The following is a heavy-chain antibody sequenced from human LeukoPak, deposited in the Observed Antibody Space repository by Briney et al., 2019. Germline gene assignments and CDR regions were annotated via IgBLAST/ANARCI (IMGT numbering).Heavy chain of an antibody. J-gene: IGHJ3*02. D-gene: IGHD3-10*01. CDR1: GFTFSTYE. CDR3: ARVTYYGSGSDAFDI. Sequence: GGSLRLSCAASGFTFSTYEMNWVRQAPGKGLEWVSYISSSGSTIYYADSVKGRFTISRDNAKNSLYLQMNSLRAEDTAVYYCARVTYYGSGSDAFDIWGQGTMVTVSS. CDR2: ISSSGSTI. V-gene: IGHV3-48*03.